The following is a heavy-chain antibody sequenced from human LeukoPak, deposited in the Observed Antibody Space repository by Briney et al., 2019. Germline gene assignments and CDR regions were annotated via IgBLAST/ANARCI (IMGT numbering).Heavy chain of an antibody. Sequence: GGSLRLSCAASGFTFDDYAMHWVRQAPGKGLERVSGISWNSGSIGYADSVKGRFTISRDNAKNSLYLQMNSLRAEDTALYYCAKDKYSSGWSDFDYWGQGTLVTVSS. CDR2: ISWNSGSI. CDR3: AKDKYSSGWSDFDY. J-gene: IGHJ4*02. V-gene: IGHV3-9*01. CDR1: GFTFDDYA. D-gene: IGHD6-19*01.